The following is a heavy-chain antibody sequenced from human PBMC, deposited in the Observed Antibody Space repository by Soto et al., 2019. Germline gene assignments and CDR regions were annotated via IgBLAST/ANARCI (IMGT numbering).Heavy chain of an antibody. D-gene: IGHD2-2*01. J-gene: IGHJ6*02. CDR1: GFTFSSYA. V-gene: IGHV3-23*01. Sequence: GGSLRLSCAASGFTFSSYAMSWVRQAPGKGLEWVSAISGSGGSTYYADSVKGRFTISRDNSKNTLYLQMNSLRAEDTAVYYCAKDHPDIVVVPAARLASPDGEYYYYGMDVWGQGTTVTVSS. CDR2: ISGSGGST. CDR3: AKDHPDIVVVPAARLASPDGEYYYYGMDV.